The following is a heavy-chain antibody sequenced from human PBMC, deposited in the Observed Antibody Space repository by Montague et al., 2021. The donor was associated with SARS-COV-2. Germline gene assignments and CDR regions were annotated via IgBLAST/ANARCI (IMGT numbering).Heavy chain of an antibody. CDR1: GFTFSSYW. D-gene: IGHD2-21*02. J-gene: IGHJ4*02. V-gene: IGHV3-7*04. CDR3: ARGFPVVTAIPADDY. Sequence: SLRLSCAASGFTFSSYWMSWVRQAPGKGLEWVANIKQDGSEKYYVDSVKGRFTISRDNAKNSLYLQMNSLRAEDTAVYYCARGFPVVTAIPADDYWGQGTLVTVSS. CDR2: IKQDGSEK.